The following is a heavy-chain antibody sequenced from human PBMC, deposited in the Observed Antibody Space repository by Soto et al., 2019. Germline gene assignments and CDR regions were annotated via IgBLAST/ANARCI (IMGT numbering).Heavy chain of an antibody. Sequence: EVQLLESGGGLVQPGGSLRLSCAASGFTFSSYAMSWVRRAPGKGLEWVSVISGSGDSTYYADSVRGRFTISRDNSKNTLYLQMNSLRADDTAVYYCAKDRDGSAAGPTKFYGMDVWGQGTTVTVSS. D-gene: IGHD6-13*01. CDR2: ISGSGDST. V-gene: IGHV3-23*01. CDR1: GFTFSSYA. CDR3: AKDRDGSAAGPTKFYGMDV. J-gene: IGHJ6*02.